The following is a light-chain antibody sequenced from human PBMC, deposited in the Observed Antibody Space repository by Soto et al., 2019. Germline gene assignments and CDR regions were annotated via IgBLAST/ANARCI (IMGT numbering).Light chain of an antibody. J-gene: IGKJ1*01. CDR2: EVS. V-gene: IGKV2-30*01. CDR3: MQGTHWPPT. CDR1: QSLVYSDGNTY. Sequence: DVDMTQSPLSLPVTLGQPASISCRSSQSLVYSDGNTYLSWFQQRPGQSPRRLIYEVSNRESGVPDRFSGSGSGTDFTLKISWVEAEDVGVYYCMQGTHWPPTFGQGTKVEIK.